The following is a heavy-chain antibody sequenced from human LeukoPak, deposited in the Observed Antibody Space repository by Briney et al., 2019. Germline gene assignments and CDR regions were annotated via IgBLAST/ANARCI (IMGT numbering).Heavy chain of an antibody. V-gene: IGHV4-61*01. D-gene: IGHD7-27*01. CDR3: ARGHTGPFDY. J-gene: IGHJ4*02. CDR1: GGSVSSGSYY. Sequence: SETLSRTCTVSGGSVSSGSYYWSWIRQPPGKGLEWIGYIYYSGSTNYNPSLKSRVTISVDTSKNQFSLKLSSVTAADTAVYYCARGHTGPFDYWGQGTLVTVSS. CDR2: IYYSGST.